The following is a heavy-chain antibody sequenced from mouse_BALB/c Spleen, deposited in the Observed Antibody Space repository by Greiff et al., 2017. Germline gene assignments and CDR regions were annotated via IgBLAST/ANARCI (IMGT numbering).Heavy chain of an antibody. D-gene: IGHD4-1*02. Sequence: EVMLVESGGGLVQPGGSLKLSCAASGFTFSSYGMSWVRQTPDKRLEWVATISSGGSYTYYPDSVKGRFTISRDNAKNTLYLQMSSLKSEDTAMYYCARHPTGSWYFDVWGAGTTVTVSS. CDR1: GFTFSSYG. CDR2: ISSGGSYT. V-gene: IGHV5-6*03. CDR3: ARHPTGSWYFDV. J-gene: IGHJ1*01.